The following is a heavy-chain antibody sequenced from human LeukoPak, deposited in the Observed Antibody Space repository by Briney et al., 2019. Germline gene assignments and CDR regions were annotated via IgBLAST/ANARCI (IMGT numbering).Heavy chain of an antibody. J-gene: IGHJ3*02. Sequence: GGSLRLSCAASGFTFSSYAMHWVRQAPGKGLEWVAVISYDGSNKYYADSVKGRFTISRDNAKNTLYLQMNSLRAEDTAVYYCAREGVGSRGNAFDIWGQGTMVTVSS. V-gene: IGHV3-30*04. CDR1: GFTFSSYA. CDR2: ISYDGSNK. D-gene: IGHD3-16*01. CDR3: AREGVGSRGNAFDI.